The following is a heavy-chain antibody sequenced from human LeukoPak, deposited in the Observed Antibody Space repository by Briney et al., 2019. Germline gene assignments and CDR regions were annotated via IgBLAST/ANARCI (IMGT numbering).Heavy chain of an antibody. CDR1: GYTFTGYY. J-gene: IGHJ4*02. CDR3: ARGGVGGWSNDY. CDR2: INPSSGGT. D-gene: IGHD6-19*01. Sequence: ASVKVSCKASGYTFTGYYMHWVRQAPGQGLEWMGWINPSSGGTNYAQKFQGRVTMTRDTSTSTAYMELSRLRSDDTAVYYCARGGVGGWSNDYWGQGTLVTVSS. V-gene: IGHV1-2*02.